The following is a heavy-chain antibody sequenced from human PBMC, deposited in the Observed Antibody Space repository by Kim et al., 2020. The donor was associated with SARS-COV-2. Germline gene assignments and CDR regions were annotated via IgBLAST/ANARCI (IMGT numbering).Heavy chain of an antibody. J-gene: IGHJ6*02. CDR1: GYSFTSYW. D-gene: IGHD6-13*01. CDR3: ARQSRLSAAAYGYYYYYGMDV. V-gene: IGHV5-51*01. CDR2: IYPGDSDT. Sequence: GESLKISCKGSGYSFTSYWIGWVRQMPGKGLEWMGIIYPGDSDTRYSPSFQGQVTISADKSISTAYLQWSSLKASDTAMYYCARQSRLSAAAYGYYYYYGMDVWGQGTTVTVSS.